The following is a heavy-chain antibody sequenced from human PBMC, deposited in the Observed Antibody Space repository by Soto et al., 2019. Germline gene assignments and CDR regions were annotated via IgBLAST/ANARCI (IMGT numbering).Heavy chain of an antibody. CDR3: AKEGPGGGRHFYYGMDV. Sequence: KRVESGGGVVQPGRSLRLSCAASGFVFSDYGMHWVRQATGKGLEWVALITNDGNNEHYRESVKGRFSISRGRSTNTVDLIMNSLRPEDTGVYYCAKEGPGGGRHFYYGMDVWGQGTTVTVSS. CDR2: ITNDGNNE. J-gene: IGHJ6*02. D-gene: IGHD1-26*01. CDR1: GFVFSDYG. V-gene: IGHV3-30*18.